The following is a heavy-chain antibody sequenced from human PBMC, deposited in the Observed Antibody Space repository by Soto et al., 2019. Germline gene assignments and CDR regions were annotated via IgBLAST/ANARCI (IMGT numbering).Heavy chain of an antibody. CDR2: IYPGDSDT. CDR3: ARLPYYYDSSGYYYVAPFDY. CDR1: VYSFTSYW. Sequence: PGESLKISCKGSVYSFTSYWIGWVRQMPGKGLEWMGIIYPGDSDTRYSPSFQGQVTISADKSISTAYLQWSSLKASDTAMYYCARLPYYYDSSGYYYVAPFDYWGQGTLVTVSS. J-gene: IGHJ4*02. D-gene: IGHD3-22*01. V-gene: IGHV5-51*01.